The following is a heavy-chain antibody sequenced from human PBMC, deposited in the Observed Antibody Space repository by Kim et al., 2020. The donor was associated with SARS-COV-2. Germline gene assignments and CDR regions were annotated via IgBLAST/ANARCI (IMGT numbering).Heavy chain of an antibody. D-gene: IGHD1-26*01. CDR1: GGSISSGGYS. Sequence: SETLSLTCAVSGGSISSGGYSWSWIRQPPGKGLEWIGYIYHSGSTYYNPSLKSRVTISVDRSKNQFSLKLSSVTAADTAVYYCARELLSGRLIYFDYWGQGTLVTVSS. J-gene: IGHJ4*02. CDR3: ARELLSGRLIYFDY. CDR2: IYHSGST. V-gene: IGHV4-30-2*01.